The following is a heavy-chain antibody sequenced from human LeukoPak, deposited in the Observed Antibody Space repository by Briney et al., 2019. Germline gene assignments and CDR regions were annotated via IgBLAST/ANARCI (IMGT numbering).Heavy chain of an antibody. V-gene: IGHV3-33*01. J-gene: IGHJ5*02. Sequence: PGRSLRLSCAASGFTFSSYGMHWVRQAPGKGLEWVAVIWHDGSNKYYADSVKGRFTISRDNSKNTLYLQMNSLRAEDTAVYYCARGGYSYGNNWFDPWGQGTLVTVSS. D-gene: IGHD5-18*01. CDR2: IWHDGSNK. CDR3: ARGGYSYGNNWFDP. CDR1: GFTFSSYG.